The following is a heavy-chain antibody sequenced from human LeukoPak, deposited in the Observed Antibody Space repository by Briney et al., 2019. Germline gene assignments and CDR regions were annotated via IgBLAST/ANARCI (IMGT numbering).Heavy chain of an antibody. CDR1: GYTFTSYD. CDR2: MNPNSGNT. D-gene: IGHD2-15*01. CDR3: ARVTRSGGSTYFDY. J-gene: IGHJ4*02. V-gene: IGHV1-8*01. Sequence: GASVKVSCKASGYTFTSYDINWVRQATGQGLEWMGWMNPNSGNTGYAQKFQGRVTMTRDTSTSTVYMELSSLRSEDTAVYYCARVTRSGGSTYFDYWGQGTLVTVSS.